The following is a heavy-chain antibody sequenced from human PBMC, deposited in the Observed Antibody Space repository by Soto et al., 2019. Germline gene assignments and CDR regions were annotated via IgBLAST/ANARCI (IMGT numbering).Heavy chain of an antibody. CDR3: ARGGGLNQLLSGSDH. CDR2: TSYDGSSE. D-gene: IGHD1-26*01. Sequence: QVQLVESGGGVVQSGGSLTLSCTVSGFFLSDYGMHWVRQAPGKGLEWVAATSYDGSSEYYSDSLKDRITTSRDNSKNTVYLHMNRLRAEDKGLYYCARGGGLNQLLSGSDHWGQGTLVTVSS. V-gene: IGHV3-33*05. CDR1: GFFLSDYG. J-gene: IGHJ4*02.